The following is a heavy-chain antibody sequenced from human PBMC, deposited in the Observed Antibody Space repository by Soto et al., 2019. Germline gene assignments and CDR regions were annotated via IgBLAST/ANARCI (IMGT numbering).Heavy chain of an antibody. CDR2: IKSKTDGGTT. CDR1: GFAFNNAW. V-gene: IGHV3-15*01. D-gene: IGHD6-13*01. CDR3: TTGLGQQELAFDY. J-gene: IGHJ4*02. Sequence: EVQLVESGGGLVKPGGSLRLSCTASGFAFNNAWLSWVRQAPGKGLEWVGRIKSKTDGGTTDYAAPVKGRFTISRDDSENMLYLQMNSLKTEDTAVYYCTTGLGQQELAFDYWGQGTLLTVSS.